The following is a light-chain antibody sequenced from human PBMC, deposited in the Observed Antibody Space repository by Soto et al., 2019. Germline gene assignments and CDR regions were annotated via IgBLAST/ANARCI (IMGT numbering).Light chain of an antibody. CDR1: RSDVGGYNY. J-gene: IGLJ1*01. CDR3: SSYTSSSTLDV. CDR2: NVS. Sequence: QSALTQPASVSGSPGQSITISCTGTRSDVGGYNYVSWYQQHPGKAPKLMIYNVSNRPTGVSNLFSGSKSINTAYVTISWRQAEDEGGYDCSSYTSSSTLDVFGTGTKLTVL. V-gene: IGLV2-14*03.